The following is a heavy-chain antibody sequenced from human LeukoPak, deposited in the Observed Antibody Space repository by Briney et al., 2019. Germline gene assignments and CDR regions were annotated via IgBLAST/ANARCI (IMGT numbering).Heavy chain of an antibody. CDR3: ATYSGYALHDAFDI. J-gene: IGHJ3*02. CDR2: MNPNSGNT. CDR1: GYTFTSYD. V-gene: IGHV1-8*03. Sequence: GASVKVSCKASGYTFTSYDINWVRQATGQGLEWMGWMNPNSGNTGYAQKFQGRVTITRNTSISTAYMELSSLRSEDTAVYYCATYSGYALHDAFDIWGQGTMVTVSS. D-gene: IGHD5-12*01.